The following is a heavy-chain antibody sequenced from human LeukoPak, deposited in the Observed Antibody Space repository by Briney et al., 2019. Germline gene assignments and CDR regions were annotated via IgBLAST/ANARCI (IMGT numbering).Heavy chain of an antibody. CDR2: INTHGSST. CDR1: GFAFRNYW. Sequence: PGGPLRLSCAASGFAFRNYWLHWVRQAPGKGLEWVARINTHGSSTNYAASVKGRYTISRDNAKNTLYLQMTSLSAEDTAVYYAVAGYYYYYMDVWGKGTTVTVSS. D-gene: IGHD3-16*01. V-gene: IGHV3-74*01. CDR3: VAGYYYYYMDV. J-gene: IGHJ6*03.